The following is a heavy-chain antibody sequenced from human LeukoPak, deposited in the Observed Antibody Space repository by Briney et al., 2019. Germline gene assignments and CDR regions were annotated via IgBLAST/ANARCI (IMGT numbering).Heavy chain of an antibody. CDR2: ISYDGSNK. J-gene: IGHJ4*02. V-gene: IGHV3-30*03. D-gene: IGHD2-15*01. CDR1: GFTFSSYG. CDR3: ARDGPRYCSGGSCYWSY. Sequence: GRSLRLSCAASGFTFSSYGMPWVRQAPGKGLEWVAVISYDGSNKYYADSVKGRFTISRDNSKNTLYLQMNSLRAEDTAVYYCARDGPRYCSGGSCYWSYWGQGTLVTVSS.